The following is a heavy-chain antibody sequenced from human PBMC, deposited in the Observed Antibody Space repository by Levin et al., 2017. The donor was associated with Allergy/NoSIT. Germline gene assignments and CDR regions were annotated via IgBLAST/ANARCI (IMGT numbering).Heavy chain of an antibody. Sequence: QAGGSLRLSCVASGFTFSDYAMHWARQAPGRGLEWVAVISYNGNIKYNADSVQGRFTISRSNSNNTLYLQMNSLRVEDTGVYYCARDYWTYTWTRDGTDVWSQGTTVTVSS. D-gene: IGHD1-1*01. J-gene: IGHJ6*02. CDR2: ISYNGNIK. CDR1: GFTFSDYA. CDR3: ARDYWTYTWTRDGTDV. V-gene: IGHV3-30*04.